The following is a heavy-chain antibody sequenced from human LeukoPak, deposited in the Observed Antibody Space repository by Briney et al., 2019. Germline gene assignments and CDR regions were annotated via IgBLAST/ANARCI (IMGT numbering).Heavy chain of an antibody. CDR2: ISYDGSNK. J-gene: IGHJ6*02. D-gene: IGHD3-9*01. V-gene: IGHV3-30*04. Sequence: GGSLRLSCAASGFTFSSYAMHWVRQAPGKGLEWVAVISYDGSNKYYADSVKGRFTISRDNSKNTLYLQMNSLRAEDTAVYYCATEGEYYDILSAARDNNYYYYGMDVWGQGTTVTVSS. CDR1: GFTFSSYA. CDR3: ATEGEYYDILSAARDNNYYYYGMDV.